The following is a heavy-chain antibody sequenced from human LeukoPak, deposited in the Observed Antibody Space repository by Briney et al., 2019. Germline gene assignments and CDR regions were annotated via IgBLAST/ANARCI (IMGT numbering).Heavy chain of an antibody. CDR2: IKQDGSEK. CDR3: ARDIHDYYYYMDV. V-gene: IGHV3-7*01. D-gene: IGHD2-21*01. CDR1: GFTFSSYW. J-gene: IGHJ6*03. Sequence: GGSLRLSCAASGFTFSSYWMSWVRQAPGKGLEWVANIKQDGSEKYYVDSVKGRFTISRDNAKNSLYLQMNSLRAEDTAVYYCARDIHDYYYYMDVWGKGTTVTVSS.